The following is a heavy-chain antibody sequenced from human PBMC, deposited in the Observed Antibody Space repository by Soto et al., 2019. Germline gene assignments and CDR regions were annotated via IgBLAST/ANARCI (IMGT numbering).Heavy chain of an antibody. V-gene: IGHV3-7*03. CDR2: LKRDGRER. D-gene: IGHD2-8*01. J-gene: IGHJ4*02. Sequence: GGSLRLSCAASGFTFGDYWMTWVRQAPGKGLEWAANLKRDGRERYYVDSVKGRFSVSRDNAKNSLYLQMNNLRPEDTAVYYCARDVYEILGRVVRRLDSWGQGTLVTVSS. CDR1: GFTFGDYW. CDR3: ARDVYEILGRVVRRLDS.